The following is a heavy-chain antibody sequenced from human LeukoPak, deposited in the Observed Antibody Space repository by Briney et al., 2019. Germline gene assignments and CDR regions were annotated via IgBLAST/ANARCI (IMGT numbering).Heavy chain of an antibody. CDR3: ARGSEYSSGWYRGIGYYYYGMDV. V-gene: IGHV3-7*01. Sequence: PGGSLRLSCAASGFTFSNYWMTWVRQAPGKGLEWVANIKQDGSEKYYVDSVKGRFTISRDNAKNSLYLQMNSPRAEDTAVYYCARGSEYSSGWYRGIGYYYYGMDVWGQGTTVTVSS. CDR1: GFTFSNYW. D-gene: IGHD6-19*01. CDR2: IKQDGSEK. J-gene: IGHJ6*02.